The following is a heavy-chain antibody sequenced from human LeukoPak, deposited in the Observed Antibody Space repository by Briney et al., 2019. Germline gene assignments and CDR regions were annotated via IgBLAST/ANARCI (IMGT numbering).Heavy chain of an antibody. CDR1: GFTFSSYS. Sequence: GGSLRPSCAASGFTFSSYSMNWVRQAPGKGLEWGSYISGSSSTIYYADSVKGRFTISRDNGKNTLYLQMNSLRAEDTAVYYCARGSTYYDSSGQVPFDYWGQGTLVTVSS. V-gene: IGHV3-48*01. J-gene: IGHJ4*02. D-gene: IGHD3-22*01. CDR3: ARGSTYYDSSGQVPFDY. CDR2: ISGSSSTI.